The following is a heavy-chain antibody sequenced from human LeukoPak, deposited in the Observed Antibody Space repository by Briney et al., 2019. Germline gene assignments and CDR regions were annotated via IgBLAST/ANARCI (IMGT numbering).Heavy chain of an antibody. CDR3: AKVDRGYCSSTSCFDDAFDI. J-gene: IGHJ3*02. CDR1: GFTFSSHG. D-gene: IGHD2-2*01. V-gene: IGHV3-30*02. Sequence: PGGSLRLSCAASGFTFSSHGMHWVRQAPGKGLEWVAFIRYDGSNKYYADSVKGRFTISRDNSKNTLYLQMNSLRAEDTAVYYCAKVDRGYCSSTSCFDDAFDIWGQGTMVTVSS. CDR2: IRYDGSNK.